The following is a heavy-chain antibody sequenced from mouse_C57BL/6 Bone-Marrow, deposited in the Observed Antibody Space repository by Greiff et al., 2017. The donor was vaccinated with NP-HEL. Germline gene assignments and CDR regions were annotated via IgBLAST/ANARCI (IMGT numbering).Heavy chain of an antibody. CDR3: ARGYYSNYVNYAMDY. Sequence: EVQVVESGPGMVKPSQSLSLTCTVTGYSITSGYDWHWIRHFPGNKLEWMGYISYSGSTNYNPSLKSRISITHDTSKNHFFLKLNSVTTEDTATYYCARGYYSNYVNYAMDYWGQGTSVTVSS. CDR2: ISYSGST. J-gene: IGHJ4*01. V-gene: IGHV3-1*01. D-gene: IGHD2-5*01. CDR1: GYSITSGYD.